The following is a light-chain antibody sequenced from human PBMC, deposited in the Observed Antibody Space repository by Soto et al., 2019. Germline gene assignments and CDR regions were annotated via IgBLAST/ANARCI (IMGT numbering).Light chain of an antibody. CDR2: DVT. CDR1: SSDVGGYNH. Sequence: QSVLTQPASVSGSPGQSITISCTGTSSDVGGYNHVSWYQQHPGKAPKLMIYDVTNRPSGVSNRFSGSKSGNTASLTISGLQAEDEADYYCSSYRSSSLYVFGTGTKVTVL. V-gene: IGLV2-14*01. J-gene: IGLJ1*01. CDR3: SSYRSSSLYV.